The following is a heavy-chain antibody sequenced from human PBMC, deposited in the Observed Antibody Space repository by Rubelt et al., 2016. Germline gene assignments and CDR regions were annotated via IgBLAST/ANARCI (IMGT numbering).Heavy chain of an antibody. CDR3: ARLLTYDNPAYYMDV. D-gene: IGHD3-9*01. CDR2: INHSGSP. Sequence: QVQLQQWGAGLLKPSETLSLTCGVYGGSFSNNYWSWIRQPPGKGLEWIGEINHSGSPNYNPSLKSRVTVSVDTSRRQFSLKLSSVTAADTAVYYCARLLTYDNPAYYMDVWGKGTTVTVSS. J-gene: IGHJ6*03. CDR1: GGSFSNNY. V-gene: IGHV4-34*01.